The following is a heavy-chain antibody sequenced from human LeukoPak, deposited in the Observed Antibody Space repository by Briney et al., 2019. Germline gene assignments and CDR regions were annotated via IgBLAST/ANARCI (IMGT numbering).Heavy chain of an antibody. V-gene: IGHV4-38-2*02. Sequence: SETLSLTCTVSGYSISSGYYWGWIRQPPGKGLEWIGSIYHSGSTYYNPSLKSRVTISVHTSKNQFSLKLSSVTAADTAVYYCARDVRGHFDYWGQGTLVTVSS. CDR3: ARDVRGHFDY. CDR1: GYSISSGYY. J-gene: IGHJ4*02. D-gene: IGHD3-16*02. CDR2: IYHSGST.